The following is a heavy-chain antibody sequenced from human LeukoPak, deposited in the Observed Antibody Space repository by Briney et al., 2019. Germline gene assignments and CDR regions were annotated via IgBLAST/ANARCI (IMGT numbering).Heavy chain of an antibody. CDR2: ISSSSSYI. V-gene: IGHV3-21*01. CDR3: ARAPDIVVVPAAIISYYYYYGMDV. D-gene: IGHD2-2*02. Sequence: GGSLRLSCAASGFTFSSYRMNWVRQAPGKGLEWVSSISSSSSYIYYADSVKGRFTISRDNAKNSLYLQMNSLRAEDTAVYYCARAPDIVVVPAAIISYYYYYGMDVWGQGTTVTVSS. CDR1: GFTFSSYR. J-gene: IGHJ6*02.